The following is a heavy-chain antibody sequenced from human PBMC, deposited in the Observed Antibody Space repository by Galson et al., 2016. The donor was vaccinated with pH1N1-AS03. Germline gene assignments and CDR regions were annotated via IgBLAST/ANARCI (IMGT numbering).Heavy chain of an antibody. J-gene: IGHJ4*02. CDR1: GYSFSVYW. V-gene: IGHV5-51*01. Sequence: QSGAEVKKPGESLKISCKVSGYSFSVYWIGWVRQMPGKGLEWVGLIYPDGSDTRYNPAFHGQVTISADTSNSTAYMQWNSLKASDTAMYYCARQRAVRAFDYWGQGTPVTVSS. CDR2: IYPDGSDT. D-gene: IGHD3-10*01. CDR3: ARQRAVRAFDY.